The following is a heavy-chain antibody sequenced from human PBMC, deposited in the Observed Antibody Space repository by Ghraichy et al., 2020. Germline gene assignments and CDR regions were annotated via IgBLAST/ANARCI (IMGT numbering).Heavy chain of an antibody. V-gene: IGHV3-23*01. J-gene: IGHJ4*02. CDR1: GFIFDNYV. CDR3: ARGRYYCSDAYLNSFDY. Sequence: GGSLRLSCAASGFIFDNYVMTWVRQAPGKGLEWVSLIGGSGDRTYYADSVKGRFTVSRDNSKNTLFLQMGTLRPDDTAVYYCARGRYYCSDAYLNSFDYWGQGTLVTVSS. D-gene: IGHD3-10*01. CDR2: IGGSGDRT.